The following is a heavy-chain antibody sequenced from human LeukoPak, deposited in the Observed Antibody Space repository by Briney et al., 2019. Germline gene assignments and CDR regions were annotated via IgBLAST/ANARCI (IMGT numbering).Heavy chain of an antibody. D-gene: IGHD3-3*01. CDR2: ISAYNGDT. Sequence: ASVKVSFKASGYTFATYGISWVRQAPGQGLEWMGWISAYNGDTNYAQKVQGRVTMTTDTSTSTAYMELSRLRSDDTALYYCASRGFFGVVYPQGPFDIWGQGTMVTVSS. CDR1: GYTFATYG. CDR3: ASRGFFGVVYPQGPFDI. J-gene: IGHJ3*02. V-gene: IGHV1-18*01.